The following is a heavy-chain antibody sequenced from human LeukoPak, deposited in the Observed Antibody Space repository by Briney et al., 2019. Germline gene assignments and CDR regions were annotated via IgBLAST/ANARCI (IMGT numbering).Heavy chain of an antibody. V-gene: IGHV1-2*04. Sequence: ASVKVSCRASGYTFTGYYMSWVRQAPGQGLEWMGWINPDSGGTHYAQNFQGWVTMTRDTSISTAYMELSRLRSDDTAVYYCVRQKKSHGNFDYWGQGTLVTVSS. CDR1: GYTFTGYY. J-gene: IGHJ4*02. CDR2: INPDSGGT. CDR3: VRQKKSHGNFDY. D-gene: IGHD1-26*01.